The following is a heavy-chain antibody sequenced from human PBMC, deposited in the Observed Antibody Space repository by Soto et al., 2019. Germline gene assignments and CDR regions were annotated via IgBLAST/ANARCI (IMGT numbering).Heavy chain of an antibody. CDR1: GVSVGRLF. CDR3: ARDIFGGSYDFWH. D-gene: IGHD3-3*01. Sequence: DVRLVESGGGLVQPGGSLRLSCTASGVSVGRLFMTWVRQAPGKGLEWVSVLSSDDNTYYADSVKGRFTISRDISKSTLFLEMDGLRAEDTAVYHCARDIFGGSYDFWHGGQGTLVTVSS. J-gene: IGHJ4*02. CDR2: LSSDDNT. V-gene: IGHV3-66*01.